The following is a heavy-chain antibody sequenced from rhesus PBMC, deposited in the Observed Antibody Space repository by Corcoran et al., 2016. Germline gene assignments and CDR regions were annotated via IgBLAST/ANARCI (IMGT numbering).Heavy chain of an antibody. CDR2: ISYSGST. CDR3: ARRYGSWGFDC. D-gene: IGHD6-25*01. Sequence: QLQLQESGPGLVKPSETLSLTCAVSGYSISSGYGWSWIRQPTGKGLECIGYISYSGSTSYIPSRKSRVTISRDTPRNQFSLKLSSVTAADTAVYYCARRYGSWGFDCWGQGVLVTVSS. V-gene: IGHV4-122*02. J-gene: IGHJ4*01. CDR1: GYSISSGYG.